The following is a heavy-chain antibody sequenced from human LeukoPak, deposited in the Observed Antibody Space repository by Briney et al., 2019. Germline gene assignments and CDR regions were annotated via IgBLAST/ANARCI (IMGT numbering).Heavy chain of an antibody. Sequence: GGSLRLSCAASGFTFSSYAMNWVRQAPGKGLEWVSAISVSGGSTYYADSVKGRFTISRDNSKNTLYLQMNSLRAEDTAVYYCAKATEHSSGWYVGYYFDSWGQGTLVTVSS. CDR1: GFTFSSYA. J-gene: IGHJ4*02. D-gene: IGHD6-19*01. CDR2: ISVSGGST. CDR3: AKATEHSSGWYVGYYFDS. V-gene: IGHV3-23*01.